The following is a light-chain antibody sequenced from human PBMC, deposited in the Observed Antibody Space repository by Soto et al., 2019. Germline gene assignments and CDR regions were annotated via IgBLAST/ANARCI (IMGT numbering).Light chain of an antibody. V-gene: IGKV1-5*03. CDR3: QQYNSYPYS. CDR2: KAS. CDR1: QTIFSW. J-gene: IGKJ2*03. Sequence: FQITQSPSTLSASVGDRVNITCRASQTIFSWLAWYQQKPGKAPKLLIYKASSLESGVPSRYSGSGSGTEFTLTISGLQPDDFATYFCQQYNSYPYSFGQGTKLEIK.